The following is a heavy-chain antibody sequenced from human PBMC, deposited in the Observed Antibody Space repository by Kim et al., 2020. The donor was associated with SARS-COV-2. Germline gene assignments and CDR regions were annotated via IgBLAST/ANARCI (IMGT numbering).Heavy chain of an antibody. D-gene: IGHD3-9*01. CDR2: IYYSGST. CDR3: ARVERTRYYDILTGYDAFDI. CDR1: GGSISSSSYY. V-gene: IGHV4-39*01. J-gene: IGHJ3*02. Sequence: SETLSLTCTVPGGSISSSSYYWGWIRQPPGKGLEWIGSIYYSGSTYYNPSLKSRVTISVDTSKNQFSLKLSSVTAADTAVYYCARVERTRYYDILTGYDAFDIWGQGTMVTVSS.